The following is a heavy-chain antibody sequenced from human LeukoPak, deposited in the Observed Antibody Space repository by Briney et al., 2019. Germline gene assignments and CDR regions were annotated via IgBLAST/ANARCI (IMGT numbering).Heavy chain of an antibody. J-gene: IGHJ6*02. CDR3: ARGGIAAAHYYGMDV. Sequence: GASVEVSCKASGYTFTSYDINWVRQATGQGLEWMGWMNPNSGNTGYAQKFQGRVTMTRNTSISTAYMELSSLRSEDTAVYYCARGGIAAAHYYGMDVWGQGTTVTVSS. CDR2: MNPNSGNT. V-gene: IGHV1-8*01. D-gene: IGHD6-13*01. CDR1: GYTFTSYD.